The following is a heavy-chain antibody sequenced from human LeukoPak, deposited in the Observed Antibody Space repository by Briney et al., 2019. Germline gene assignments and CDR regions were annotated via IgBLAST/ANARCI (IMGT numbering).Heavy chain of an antibody. J-gene: IGHJ4*02. CDR3: AKVYVGSWYAYDH. CDR2: FSGDGGTT. CDR1: GYTFDDYA. V-gene: IGHV3-43*02. Sequence: AGGSLRLSCTASGYTFDDYAMHWVRQAPAEGLEWVSLFSGDGGTTDYADSVKGRFTISRDNRRNSLYLHMNSLRTEDTALYFCAKVYVGSWYAYDHWGQGTLVTVSS. D-gene: IGHD6-13*01.